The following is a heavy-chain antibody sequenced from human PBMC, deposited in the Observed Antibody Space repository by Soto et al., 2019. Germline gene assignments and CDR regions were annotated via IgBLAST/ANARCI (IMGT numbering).Heavy chain of an antibody. CDR3: ARDASRVSHYYGLDV. J-gene: IGHJ6*02. V-gene: IGHV1-69*19. CDR2: IIPFYGSS. CDR1: GGTLSTHP. Sequence: QVELMQSGAEVKKPGSSVKVSCTTSGGTLSTHPISWVRQAPGQGLEWMAMIIPFYGSSNHAQKFQGRVTSTVDESTNTVYMTLSSLTSEDTAVYYCARDASRVSHYYGLDVCGQGTTVTVSS.